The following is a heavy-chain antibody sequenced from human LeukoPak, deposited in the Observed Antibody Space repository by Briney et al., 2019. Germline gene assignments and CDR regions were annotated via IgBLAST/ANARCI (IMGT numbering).Heavy chain of an antibody. Sequence: GGSLRLSSAPSRVTFCIDSMDWGPESPRKRLGCGSSISITSRYIYYADSVKGPFTISRDNAKNSLYLQMNSLRAEDTAVYYCARDGVVVAATPKDYYSGMAVWGQGTTVTVSS. CDR3: ARDGVVVAATPKDYYSGMAV. D-gene: IGHD2-15*01. CDR2: ISITSRYI. V-gene: IGHV3-21*01. J-gene: IGHJ6*02. CDR1: RVTFCIDS.